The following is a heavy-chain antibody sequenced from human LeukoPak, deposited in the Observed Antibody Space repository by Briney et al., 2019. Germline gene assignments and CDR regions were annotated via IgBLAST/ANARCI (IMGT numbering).Heavy chain of an antibody. Sequence: SQTLSLTCAISGDSVSSNSAGWNWIRQSPSRGLEWLGRTYYRSKWYNDYAVSVRGRITINPDTSKNQFSLQLNSVTPEDTALYYCAKLNNRAFHIWGQGTMVTVSS. CDR2: TYYRSKWYN. J-gene: IGHJ3*02. CDR3: AKLNNRAFHI. D-gene: IGHD1-7*01. V-gene: IGHV6-1*01. CDR1: GDSVSSNSAG.